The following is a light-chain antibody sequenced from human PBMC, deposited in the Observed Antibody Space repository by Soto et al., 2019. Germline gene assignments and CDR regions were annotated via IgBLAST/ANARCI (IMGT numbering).Light chain of an antibody. CDR3: QQSYSTPRT. Sequence: DIQMTQSPSSLSASVGDRITITCRASQSISKYLNWYQQKPGKATKLLIYDASSVQSGVPSSFSGSGSGTEFTLTISSLQPEDFATYYCQQSYSTPRTFGQGTQVEIK. CDR2: DAS. CDR1: QSISKY. J-gene: IGKJ1*01. V-gene: IGKV1-39*01.